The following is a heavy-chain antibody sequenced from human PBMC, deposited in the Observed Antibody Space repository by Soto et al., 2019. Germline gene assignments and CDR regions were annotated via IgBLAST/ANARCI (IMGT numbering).Heavy chain of an antibody. V-gene: IGHV3-30-3*01. Sequence: PGGSLRLSCAASGFTFSSYAMHWVRQAPGKGLEWVAVISYDGSNKYYADSVKGRFTISRDNSKNTLYLQMNSLRAEDTAVYYCARDIKVVPAAILYYFDYWGQGTLVTVSS. CDR1: GFTFSSYA. D-gene: IGHD2-2*01. J-gene: IGHJ4*02. CDR2: ISYDGSNK. CDR3: ARDIKVVPAAILYYFDY.